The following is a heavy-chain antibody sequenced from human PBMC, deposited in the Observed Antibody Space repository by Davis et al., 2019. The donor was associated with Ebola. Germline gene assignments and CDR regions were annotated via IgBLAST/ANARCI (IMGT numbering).Heavy chain of an antibody. CDR3: ARDDTTLRTTVVTPGMDV. V-gene: IGHV3-73*01. CDR2: IRSKANSYAT. J-gene: IGHJ6*02. CDR1: GFTFSGSA. Sequence: PGGSLRLSCAASGFTFSGSAMHWVRQASGKGLEWVGRIRSKANSYATAYAASVKGRFTISRDDSKNTAYLQMNSLRAEDTAVYYCARDDTTLRTTVVTPGMDVWGQGTTVTVSS. D-gene: IGHD4-23*01.